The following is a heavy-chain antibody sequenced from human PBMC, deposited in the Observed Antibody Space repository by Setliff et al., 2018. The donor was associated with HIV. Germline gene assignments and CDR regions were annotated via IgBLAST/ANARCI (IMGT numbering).Heavy chain of an antibody. CDR3: APGEGVASTYYHD. D-gene: IGHD3-3*01. CDR1: GGSISSDY. CDR2: IHHTGST. J-gene: IGHJ4*01. Sequence: PSETLSLTCTVSGGSISSDYWNWIRQPPGKGLEWIGFIHHTGSTVSNPSLKSRVTILMDLSRNQLSLHLASVTTADTAVYFCAPGEGVASTYYHDWGQGTQVTVSS. V-gene: IGHV4-59*03.